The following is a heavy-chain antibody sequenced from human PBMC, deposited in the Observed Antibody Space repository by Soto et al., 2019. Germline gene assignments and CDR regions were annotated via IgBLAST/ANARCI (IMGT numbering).Heavy chain of an antibody. Sequence: KASETLSLTCTVSGGSISSYYWTWIRQPPGKGLEWIGYIYYSGSTYYNPSLKSRVTIPVDTSKNQFSLRLNSVTAADTAVYYCARRTVTTTYYYGMDVWGQGTTVTVSS. J-gene: IGHJ6*02. CDR1: GGSISSYY. D-gene: IGHD4-17*01. CDR3: ARRTVTTTYYYGMDV. V-gene: IGHV4-59*01. CDR2: IYYSGST.